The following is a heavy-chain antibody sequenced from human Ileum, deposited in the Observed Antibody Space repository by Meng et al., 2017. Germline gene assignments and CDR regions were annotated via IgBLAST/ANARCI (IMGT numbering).Heavy chain of an antibody. V-gene: IGHV1-8*01. CDR1: GYTFSSYD. CDR3: AGRRPYSDYPFSNY. Sequence: VERVQSQAEVKEPGPSMKGPCKASGYTFSSYDINWERQATGQGLEWMGWMYPNSINTNYAQKFHGRVTMTRNTSISTAYLELSSLISEDTAIDYCAGRRPYSDYPFSNYWGQGTLVTVSS. D-gene: IGHD4-11*01. J-gene: IGHJ4*02. CDR2: MYPNSINT.